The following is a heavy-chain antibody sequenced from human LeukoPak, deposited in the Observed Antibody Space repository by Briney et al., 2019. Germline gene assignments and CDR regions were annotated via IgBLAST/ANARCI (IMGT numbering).Heavy chain of an antibody. J-gene: IGHJ4*02. CDR2: INHSGST. V-gene: IGHV4-34*01. D-gene: IGHD5-18*01. CDR1: GGSFSGYY. CDR3: ARGGRGIQLWKYFDY. Sequence: PSETLSLTCAVYGGSFSGYYWSWIRQPPGKGLEWIGEINHSGSTNYNPSLKSRVTISVDTSKNQFSLKLSSVTAADTAVYYRARGGRGIQLWKYFDYWGQGTLVTVSS.